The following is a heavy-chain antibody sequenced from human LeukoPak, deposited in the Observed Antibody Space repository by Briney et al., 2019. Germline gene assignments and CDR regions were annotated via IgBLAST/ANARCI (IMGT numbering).Heavy chain of an antibody. CDR3: ARDRWGCTSTSCYDFGY. CDR2: ISSDGVST. D-gene: IGHD2-2*01. J-gene: IGHJ4*02. V-gene: IGHV3-64*01. CDR1: GFTFSNYA. Sequence: PGRSLRLSCAASGFTFSNYAMHWVRQAPGKGLEYVSAISSDGVSTYYANSVKGRFTISRDNSKNTLYLQMGSLRAGDMAVYYCARDRWGCTSTSCYDFGYWGQGTLVTVSS.